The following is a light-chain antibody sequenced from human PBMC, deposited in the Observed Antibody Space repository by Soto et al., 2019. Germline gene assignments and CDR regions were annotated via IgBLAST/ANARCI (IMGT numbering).Light chain of an antibody. J-gene: IGLJ3*02. Sequence: QSALTQPRSVSGSPGQSVTISCTGTSSDVGAYKYVSWYQQHPGRAPKVMIYEVSERPSGVPDRFSGSKSGNTASLTISGLQAEDEADYYCCSHAGGSTWVFGGGTKLTVL. CDR3: CSHAGGSTWV. V-gene: IGLV2-11*01. CDR2: EVS. CDR1: SSDVGAYKY.